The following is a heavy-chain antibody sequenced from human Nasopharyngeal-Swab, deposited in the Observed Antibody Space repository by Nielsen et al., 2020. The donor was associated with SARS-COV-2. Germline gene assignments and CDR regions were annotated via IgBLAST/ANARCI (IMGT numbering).Heavy chain of an antibody. J-gene: IGHJ5*02. CDR3: ARGLGYCSSTSCYA. CDR2: ISAYNGNT. V-gene: IGHV1-18*01. D-gene: IGHD2-2*01. CDR1: GYTFTSYG. Sequence: ASVKVSCKASGYTFTSYGISWVRQAPGQGLEWMGWISAYNGNTNYAQKLQGRVTMTTDTSTSTAYMELSSLRSEDTAVYYCARGLGYCSSTSCYAWGQGTLVTVSS.